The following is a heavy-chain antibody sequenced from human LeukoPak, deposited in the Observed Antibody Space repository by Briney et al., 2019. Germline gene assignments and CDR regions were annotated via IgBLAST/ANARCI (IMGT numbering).Heavy chain of an antibody. CDR3: ARGQQLVPRGKTFDY. Sequence: SETLSLTCTVSGGSISSYYWSWIRQPPGKGLEWIGYIYYSGSTNYNPSLKSRVTISVDTSKNQFSLKLSSVTAADTAVYYCARGQQLVPRGKTFDYWGQGTLVTVSS. CDR1: GGSISSYY. J-gene: IGHJ4*02. D-gene: IGHD6-13*01. V-gene: IGHV4-59*08. CDR2: IYYSGST.